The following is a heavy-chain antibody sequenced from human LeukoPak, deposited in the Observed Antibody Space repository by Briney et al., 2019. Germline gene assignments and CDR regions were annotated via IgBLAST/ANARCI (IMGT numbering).Heavy chain of an antibody. Sequence: SETLSLTCTVSGGSISDNYWSWIRQPPGKGLEWIGYAYYSGHTNYNSSLKSRVTMSLDTSKSQFSLRLSSVTAADTAVYFCARHPFAAPFDYWGPGTLVTVSS. J-gene: IGHJ4*02. V-gene: IGHV4-59*08. CDR3: ARHPFAAPFDY. CDR1: GGSISDNY. D-gene: IGHD2-15*01. CDR2: AYYSGHT.